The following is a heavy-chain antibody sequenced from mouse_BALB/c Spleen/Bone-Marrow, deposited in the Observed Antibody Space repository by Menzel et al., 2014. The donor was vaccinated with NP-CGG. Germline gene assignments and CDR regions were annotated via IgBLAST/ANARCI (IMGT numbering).Heavy chain of an antibody. CDR3: ARWLLHYYAKDC. CDR2: ISYDGSN. J-gene: IGHJ4*01. Sequence: EVQVVESGSGLVKPSQSLSLTCSVTGYSITSGYYWNWIRQFPGNKLEWMGYISYDGSNNYNPSLKNRISITRDTSKNQFFLKLNSVTTEDTATYYCARWLLHYYAKDCWGQGTSVTVSS. V-gene: IGHV3-6*02. D-gene: IGHD2-3*01. CDR1: GYSITSGYY.